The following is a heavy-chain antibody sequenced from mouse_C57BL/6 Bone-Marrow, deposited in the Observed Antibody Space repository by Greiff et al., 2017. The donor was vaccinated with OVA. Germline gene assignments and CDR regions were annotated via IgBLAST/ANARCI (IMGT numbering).Heavy chain of an antibody. V-gene: IGHV5-4*01. Sequence: EVQVVESGGGLVKPGGSLKLSCAASGFTFSSYAMSWVRQTPEKRLEWVATISDGGSYTYYPDNVKGRFTISRDNAKNNLYLQMSHLKSEDTAMYYCARGGSSGYAYAMDYWGQGTSGTVSS. CDR3: ARGGSSGYAYAMDY. J-gene: IGHJ4*01. D-gene: IGHD3-2*02. CDR1: GFTFSSYA. CDR2: ISDGGSYT.